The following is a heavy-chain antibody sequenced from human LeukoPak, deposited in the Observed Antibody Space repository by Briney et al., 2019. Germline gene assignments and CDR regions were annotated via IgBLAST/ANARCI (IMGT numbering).Heavy chain of an antibody. D-gene: IGHD6-13*01. CDR2: INPNSGGR. CDR3: ARDGEGIAGDY. V-gene: IGHV1-2*02. Sequence: GASVKVSCKASGYTFTGYYMHWVRQAPGQGLEWMGWINPNSGGRNYAQKFQGRVTMTRDTSISTAYMELSRLRSDDTAVYYCARDGEGIAGDYWGQGNLVTVSS. CDR1: GYTFTGYY. J-gene: IGHJ4*02.